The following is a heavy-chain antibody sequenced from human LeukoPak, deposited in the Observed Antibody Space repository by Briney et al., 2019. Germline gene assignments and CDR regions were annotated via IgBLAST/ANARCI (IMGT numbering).Heavy chain of an antibody. CDR3: ARGRRELKYAPDY. CDR2: IYYTAGA. D-gene: IGHD2-2*01. J-gene: IGHJ4*02. V-gene: IGHV4-31*11. Sequence: SQTLSLTCAVSGGSISSGGYSWSWLRQHPGKGPEWIAYIYYTAGAYYNPSLESRVSISLDASENQFSLKLSSVTAADTAVYYCARGRRELKYAPDYWGQGTLVTVSS. CDR1: GGSISSGGYS.